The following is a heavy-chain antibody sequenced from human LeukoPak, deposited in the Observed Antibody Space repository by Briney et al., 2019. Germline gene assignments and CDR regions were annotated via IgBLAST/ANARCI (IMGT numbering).Heavy chain of an antibody. CDR3: ARVGVSWGGFDI. D-gene: IGHD3-3*01. CDR2: TAADGITT. CDR1: GFIFSNYW. V-gene: IGHV3-74*01. J-gene: IGHJ3*02. Sequence: GGSLRLSCAASGFIFSNYWMHWVRQAPGTGLVWVSRTAADGITTDYADSVKGRFTVSRDNADNTLYLHMNSLSAEDTAVYYCARVGVSWGGFDIWGRGTVVTVSS.